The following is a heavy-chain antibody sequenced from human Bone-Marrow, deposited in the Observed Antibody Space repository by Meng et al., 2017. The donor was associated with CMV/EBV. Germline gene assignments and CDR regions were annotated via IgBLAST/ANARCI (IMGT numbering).Heavy chain of an antibody. J-gene: IGHJ5*02. Sequence: SETLSLTCAVYGGSFSGYYWSWIRQPPGKGLEWIGEINHSGSTNYNPSLKSRLTISVDTSKNQFSLKLSSVTAADTAVYYCAREFCSGGTCYSGWFDPWGQGTLVTVSS. CDR1: GGSFSGYY. D-gene: IGHD2-15*01. CDR2: INHSGST. CDR3: AREFCSGGTCYSGWFDP. V-gene: IGHV4-34*01.